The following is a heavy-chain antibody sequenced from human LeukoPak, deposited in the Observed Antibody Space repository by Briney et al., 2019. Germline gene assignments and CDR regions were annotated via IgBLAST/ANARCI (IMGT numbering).Heavy chain of an antibody. CDR1: GFNFSHYS. CDR2: ISRSSTTI. J-gene: IGHJ5*01. D-gene: IGHD3-10*01. Sequence: GGSVRLSCAGSGFNFSHYSMNWVRQAPGKGLEWLSYISRSSTTIFYADSVRGRFTISRDNAKDSVYLQMNSLRDGDAAVYYCARSDGSGSGRDSWGQGTLVIVSS. CDR3: ARSDGSGSGRDS. V-gene: IGHV3-48*02.